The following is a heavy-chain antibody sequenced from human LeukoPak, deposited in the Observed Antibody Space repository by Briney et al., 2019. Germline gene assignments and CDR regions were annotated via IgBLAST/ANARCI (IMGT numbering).Heavy chain of an antibody. V-gene: IGHV4-59*01. D-gene: IGHD1-1*01. CDR2: IYYSGST. J-gene: IGHJ3*02. CDR1: GGSISSYY. CDR3: ARALWRRRAFYI. Sequence: SETLSLTCTVSGGSISSYYWSWIRQPPGKGLEWIGYIYYSGSTNYNPSLKSRVTISVDTSKNQFSLELSSVTAVDTAVYYCARALWRRRAFYIWGQGTMVTVSS.